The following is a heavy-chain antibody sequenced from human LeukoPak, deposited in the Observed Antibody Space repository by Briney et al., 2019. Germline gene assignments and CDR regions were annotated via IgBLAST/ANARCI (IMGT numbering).Heavy chain of an antibody. D-gene: IGHD1-26*01. CDR1: GFTFSTYA. CDR3: ARDLASGSYYGGYDAFDI. J-gene: IGHJ3*02. V-gene: IGHV3-23*01. Sequence: GGSLRLSCAASGFTFSTYAMSWVRQAPGKGLEWVSAISGSGGGTYYADSVKGRFTISRDISKNTLYLQMNSLRVEDTAVYYCARDLASGSYYGGYDAFDIWGQGTMVTVSS. CDR2: ISGSGGGT.